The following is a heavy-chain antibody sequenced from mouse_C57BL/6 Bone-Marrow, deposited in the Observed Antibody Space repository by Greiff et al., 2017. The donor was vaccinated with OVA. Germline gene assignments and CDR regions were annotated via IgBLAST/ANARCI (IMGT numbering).Heavy chain of an antibody. V-gene: IGHV6-3*01. Sequence: DVQLQESGGGLVQPGGSMKLSCVASGFTFSNYWMNWVRQSPEKGLEWVAQIRLKSDNYATHYAESVKGRFTISRDDSKSSVYLQMNNLRAEDTGIYYCTFIPYWYFDVWGTGTTVTVSS. CDR2: IRLKSDNYAT. J-gene: IGHJ1*03. D-gene: IGHD1-1*01. CDR1: GFTFSNYW. CDR3: TFIPYWYFDV.